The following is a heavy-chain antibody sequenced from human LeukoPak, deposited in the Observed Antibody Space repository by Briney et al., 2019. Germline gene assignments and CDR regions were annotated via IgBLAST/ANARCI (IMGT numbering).Heavy chain of an antibody. CDR1: GYSFTSYW. J-gene: IGHJ4*02. CDR3: ARVFRYFDWLSDYFDY. D-gene: IGHD3-9*01. CDR2: IYPGDSDT. V-gene: IGHV5-51*01. Sequence: HGESLKISCKGSGYSFTSYWIGWVRQMPGKGLEWMGIIYPGDSDTRYSPSFQGQVTISADKSISTAYLQWSSLKASDTAMYYCARVFRYFDWLSDYFDYWGQGTLVTVSS.